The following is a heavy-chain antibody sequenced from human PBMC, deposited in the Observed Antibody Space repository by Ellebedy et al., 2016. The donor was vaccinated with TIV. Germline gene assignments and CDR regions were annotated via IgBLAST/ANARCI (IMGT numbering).Heavy chain of an antibody. CDR2: IIPIFGTA. CDR1: GGTFSSYA. D-gene: IGHD3-3*01. CDR3: ARELAYYDFWAVAFDY. J-gene: IGHJ4*02. V-gene: IGHV1-69*06. Sequence: ASVKVSCKASGGTFSSYAISWVRQAPGQGLEWMGGIIPIFGTANYAQKFQGRVTITADKSTSTAYMELSSLRSEDMAVYYCARELAYYDFWAVAFDYWGQGTLVTVSS.